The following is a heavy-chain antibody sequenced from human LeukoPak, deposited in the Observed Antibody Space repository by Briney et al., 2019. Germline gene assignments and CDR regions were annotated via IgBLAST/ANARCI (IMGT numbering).Heavy chain of an antibody. Sequence: PGGSLRLSCAASGFTFSSFGMHWVRQAPGKGLEWVAFIRYDGSSTYYADSVKGRFTISRDNSKNTLYLQMNSLRTEDTAVYYCARRWIVGAASYFDYWGQGTLVTVSS. CDR2: IRYDGSST. CDR1: GFTFSSFG. CDR3: ARRWIVGAASYFDY. V-gene: IGHV3-30*02. D-gene: IGHD1-26*01. J-gene: IGHJ4*02.